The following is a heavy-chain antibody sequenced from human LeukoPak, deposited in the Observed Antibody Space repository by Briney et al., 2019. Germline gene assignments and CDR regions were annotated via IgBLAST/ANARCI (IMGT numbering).Heavy chain of an antibody. Sequence: RPGGSLRLSCAASGFTFDDYGMSWVRQAPGKGLEWVSGINWNGGSTGYADSVKGRFNISRDNAKNSLYLQMNSLRAEDTALYYCARDDYGSGSMNHIDYWGQGTLVTVSS. D-gene: IGHD3-10*01. CDR1: GFTFDDYG. CDR3: ARDDYGSGSMNHIDY. CDR2: INWNGGST. J-gene: IGHJ4*02. V-gene: IGHV3-20*04.